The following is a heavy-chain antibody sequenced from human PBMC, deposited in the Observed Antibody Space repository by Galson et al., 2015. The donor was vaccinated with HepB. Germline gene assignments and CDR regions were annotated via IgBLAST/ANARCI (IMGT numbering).Heavy chain of an antibody. V-gene: IGHV2-26*01. J-gene: IGHJ3*02. CDR1: GFSLSNARMG. D-gene: IGHD3-10*01. Sequence: PALVKPTQTLTLTCTVSGFSLSNARMGVSWIRQPPGKALEWLAHIFSNDEKSYSTSLKSRLTISKDTSKSQVVLTMTNMDPVDTATYYCARMTPDYYGSGSYAFDIWGQGTMVTVSS. CDR2: IFSNDEK. CDR3: ARMTPDYYGSGSYAFDI.